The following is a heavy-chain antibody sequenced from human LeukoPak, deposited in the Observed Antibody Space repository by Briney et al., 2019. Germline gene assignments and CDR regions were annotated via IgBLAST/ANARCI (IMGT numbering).Heavy chain of an antibody. Sequence: GGSLRLSCAASGFSFSTHWISWGRLAPGKGPEWVANIKYDGSGKYYVDSVKGRFTISRDNAKTSLYLHMNSLRAEDTAVYYCASGFLDDFWSGHFWGQGTLVTVSS. D-gene: IGHD3-3*01. J-gene: IGHJ4*02. CDR3: ASGFLDDFWSGHF. CDR1: GFSFSTHW. V-gene: IGHV3-7*01. CDR2: IKYDGSGK.